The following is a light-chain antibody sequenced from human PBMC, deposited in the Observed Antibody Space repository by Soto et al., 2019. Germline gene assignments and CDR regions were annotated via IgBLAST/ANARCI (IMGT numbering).Light chain of an antibody. CDR2: DAY. J-gene: IGKJ5*01. CDR1: QSFRGL. V-gene: IGKV3-11*01. Sequence: EVVLTQSPVTLSLSPGERATLSCRASQSFRGLLAWYQQKPGQAPRLLIYDAYNRATGIPPRFSGSGSGTDFTLTISRREPEDSAVYYCQQRHMWPSTFGQGTRLEIK. CDR3: QQRHMWPST.